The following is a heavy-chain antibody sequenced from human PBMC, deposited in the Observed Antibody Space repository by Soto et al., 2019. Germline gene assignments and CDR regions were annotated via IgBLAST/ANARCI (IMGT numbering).Heavy chain of an antibody. CDR3: ARGWPQNWFDP. Sequence: SETLSLTCTVSGGSISSGGYYWSWIRQHPGKGLEWIGHIYYSGSTYYNPSLKSRVTISIDTSKNQFSLKLSSVTAADTAVYYCARGWPQNWFDPWGQGTLVTVSS. J-gene: IGHJ5*02. CDR2: IYYSGST. CDR1: GGSISSGGYY. V-gene: IGHV4-31*03.